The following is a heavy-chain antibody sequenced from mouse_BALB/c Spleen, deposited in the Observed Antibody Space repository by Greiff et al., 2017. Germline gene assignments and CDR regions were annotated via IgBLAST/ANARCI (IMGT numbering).Heavy chain of an antibody. J-gene: IGHJ4*01. CDR3: ARSPYYYGSSYVSPYAMDY. D-gene: IGHD1-1*01. CDR1: GFNIKDTY. V-gene: IGHV14-3*02. CDR2: IDTANGNT. Sequence: EVQLQQSGAELVKPGASVKLSCTASGFNIKDTYMHWVKQRPEQGLEWIGRIDTANGNTKYDPKFQGKATITADTSSNTAYLQLSSLTSEDTAVYYCARSPYYYGSSYVSPYAMDYWGQGTSVTVSS.